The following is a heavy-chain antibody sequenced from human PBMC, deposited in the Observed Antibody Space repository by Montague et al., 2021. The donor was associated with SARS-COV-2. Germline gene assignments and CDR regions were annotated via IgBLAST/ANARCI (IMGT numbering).Heavy chain of an antibody. CDR1: GFSFSNYD. Sequence: SLRLSCAASGFSFSNYDMNWVRQAPGKGPEWISYISTSAYTTSYDGSVKGRFTISRDNGKNSLYLQMNSLRVEDTAVYYCTRDYRSIVGDGLDIWGQGTKVTVSS. D-gene: IGHD3-16*02. CDR2: ISTSAYTT. V-gene: IGHV3-48*03. J-gene: IGHJ3*02. CDR3: TRDYRSIVGDGLDI.